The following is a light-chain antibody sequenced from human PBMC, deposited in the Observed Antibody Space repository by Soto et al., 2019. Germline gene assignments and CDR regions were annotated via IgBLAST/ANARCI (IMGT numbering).Light chain of an antibody. Sequence: DIQMTQSPSSLSASVGDRVTITCQASQDTSNYLNWYQQKPGKDPKLLIYDASNLETGVPSMLSGSGSGTDFTFNISSLQPEDMATYYCQQYDNLPYSFGQGTKLEFK. CDR3: QQYDNLPYS. J-gene: IGKJ2*01. CDR2: DAS. V-gene: IGKV1-33*01. CDR1: QDTSNY.